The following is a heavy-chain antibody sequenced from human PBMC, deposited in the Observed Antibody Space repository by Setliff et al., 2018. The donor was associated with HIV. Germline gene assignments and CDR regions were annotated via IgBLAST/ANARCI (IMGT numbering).Heavy chain of an antibody. CDR2: IYYSGDT. J-gene: IGHJ4*02. CDR1: GGSIYSGAYY. V-gene: IGHV4-31*03. D-gene: IGHD5-18*01. CDR3: ARIAWYSESTYGHDLYYFDF. Sequence: SETLSLTCTVSGGSIYSGAYYWAWIRQHPGKGLEWIGHIYYSGDTHYNPSLKGRLTISIDTSVNQFSLKLRSVTAAATAVYFCARIAWYSESTYGHDLYYFDFWGQGSLFTSPQ.